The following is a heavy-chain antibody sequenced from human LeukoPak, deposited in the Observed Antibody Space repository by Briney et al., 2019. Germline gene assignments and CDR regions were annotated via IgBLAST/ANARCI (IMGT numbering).Heavy chain of an antibody. CDR3: VRSGPRLDNWFDP. Sequence: PSETLSLTCAVYGGSFSGYYWSWVRQAPGKGLEWVANIKQDGSEKYYVDSVKGRFTISRVNAKNSLYLQMNSLRAEDTAVYYCVRSGPRLDNWFDPWGQGTLVTVSS. J-gene: IGHJ5*02. V-gene: IGHV3-7*01. CDR2: IKQDGSEK. D-gene: IGHD3-10*01. CDR1: GGSFSGYY.